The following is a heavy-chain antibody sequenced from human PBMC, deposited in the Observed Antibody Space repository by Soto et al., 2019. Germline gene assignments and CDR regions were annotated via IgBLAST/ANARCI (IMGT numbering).Heavy chain of an antibody. D-gene: IGHD3-10*01. J-gene: IGHJ6*02. CDR2: IYRSGRA. CDR3: AVSGRGGLDV. Sequence: QLQLQESGSGLVKPSQKLSLTCTVSGGSINSGGYSWSWIRQPPGKGLEWIGYIYRSGRAYYSPSLKTRVTISVDTSKNHVSLTLTSVTAADTAVYYCAVSGRGGLDVWGQGTTVTVSS. V-gene: IGHV4-30-2*01. CDR1: GGSINSGGYS.